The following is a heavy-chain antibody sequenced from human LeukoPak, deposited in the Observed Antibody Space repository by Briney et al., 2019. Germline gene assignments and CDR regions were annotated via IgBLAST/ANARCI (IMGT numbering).Heavy chain of an antibody. CDR1: GGSFSGYY. J-gene: IGHJ4*02. D-gene: IGHD3-22*01. CDR3: HLLGYYYDSSGYWYFDY. CDR2: INHSGST. V-gene: IGHV4-34*01. Sequence: LETLSLTCAVYGGSFSGYYWSWIRQPPGKGLEWIGEINHSGSTNYNPSLKSRVTISVDTSKNQFSLKLSSVTAADTAVYYCHLLGYYYDSSGYWYFDYWGQGTLVTASS.